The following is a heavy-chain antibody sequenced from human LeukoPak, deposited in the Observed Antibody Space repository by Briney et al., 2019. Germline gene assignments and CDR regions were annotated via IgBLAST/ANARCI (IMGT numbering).Heavy chain of an antibody. CDR2: ISSSSSYI. D-gene: IGHD6-13*01. CDR1: GFTFSSYS. CDR3: ARCGGSSCDY. V-gene: IGHV3-21*01. Sequence: GGSLRLSRAASGFTFSSYSMNWVRQAPGKGLEWVSSISSSSSYIYYADSVKGRFTISRDNAKNSLYLQMNSLRAEDTAVYYCARCGGSSCDYWGQGTLVTVSS. J-gene: IGHJ4*02.